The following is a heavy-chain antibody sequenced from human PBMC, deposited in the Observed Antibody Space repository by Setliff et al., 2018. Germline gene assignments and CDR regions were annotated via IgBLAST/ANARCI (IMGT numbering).Heavy chain of an antibody. CDR2: VYYSGAA. Sequence: PSETLSLTCTVSGGSISSYYWSWIRQPAGKGLEWIGHVYYSGAANYNPSLKSRVTVSVDTSKNQFSLRLISVTAADTAVYYCARGGTFRYFDYWGQGTPVTVSS. CDR3: ARGGTFRYFDY. J-gene: IGHJ4*02. V-gene: IGHV4-59*01. CDR1: GGSISSYY. D-gene: IGHD5-12*01.